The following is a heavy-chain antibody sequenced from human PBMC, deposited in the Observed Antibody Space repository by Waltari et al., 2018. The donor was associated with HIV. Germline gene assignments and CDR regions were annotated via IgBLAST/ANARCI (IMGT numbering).Heavy chain of an antibody. CDR3: ARGTIDSGVTAGFGY. CDR1: GGSIRSSGHY. D-gene: IGHD2-21*02. CDR2: IDYTGTT. Sequence: LQLQESGPGLVTPSESLSLTCSVSGGSIRSSGHYWGWLRQSSEKGLEWIGSIDYTGTTYYSPSLKSRLTMSVNATKGQFSLTLKSVTAADTATYYCARGTIDSGVTAGFGYWGQGILVAVSS. J-gene: IGHJ4*02. V-gene: IGHV4-39*01.